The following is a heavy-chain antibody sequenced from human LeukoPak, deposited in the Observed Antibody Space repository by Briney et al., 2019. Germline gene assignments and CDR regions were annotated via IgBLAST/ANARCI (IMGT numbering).Heavy chain of an antibody. D-gene: IGHD5-18*01. Sequence: GGSLRLSCAASGFTVSSNYMSWVRQAPGKGLEWVSVIYSGGSTYYADSVKGRFTISRDNSKNTLYLQMNSLRAEDTAVYYCARALYSYGPSDAYDMWGQGTMVTVSS. J-gene: IGHJ3*02. CDR3: ARALYSYGPSDAYDM. V-gene: IGHV3-53*01. CDR1: GFTVSSNY. CDR2: IYSGGST.